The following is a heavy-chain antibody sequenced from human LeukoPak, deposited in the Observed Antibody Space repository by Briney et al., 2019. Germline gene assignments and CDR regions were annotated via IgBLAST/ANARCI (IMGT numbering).Heavy chain of an antibody. Sequence: GESLKISCKGSGYSFTSYWIGWVRQMPGKGLEWMVIIYPGDSDTRYSPSFQGQVTISADKSISTAYLQWSSLKASDTAMYYCARQKRYFDWLPKGYFDYWGQGTLVTVSS. CDR2: IYPGDSDT. D-gene: IGHD3-9*01. J-gene: IGHJ4*02. CDR1: GYSFTSYW. CDR3: ARQKRYFDWLPKGYFDY. V-gene: IGHV5-51*01.